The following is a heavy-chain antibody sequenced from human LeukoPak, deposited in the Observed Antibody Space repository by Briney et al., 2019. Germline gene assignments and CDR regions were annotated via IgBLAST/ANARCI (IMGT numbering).Heavy chain of an antibody. CDR2: IYYSGST. CDR3: ARVRRRLDYYYMDV. V-gene: IGHV4-59*01. Sequence: SETLSLTCTVSGGSISSYYWSWIRQPPGKGLEWIGYIYYSGSTNYNPSLKSRVTISVDTSKNQFSLKLSSVTAADTAVYYCARVRRRLDYYYMDVWGKGTTVTVSS. J-gene: IGHJ6*03. CDR1: GGSISSYY.